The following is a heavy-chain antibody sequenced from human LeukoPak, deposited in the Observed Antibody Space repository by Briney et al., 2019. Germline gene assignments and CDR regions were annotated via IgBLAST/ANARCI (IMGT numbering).Heavy chain of an antibody. J-gene: IGHJ4*02. V-gene: IGHV1-69*01. CDR2: IIPIFGTA. CDR3: ARNGYYYDSSGYSAVDY. D-gene: IGHD3-22*01. Sequence: SSVKVSCKASGGTFSSYAISWVRQAPGQGLGWMGGIIPIFGTANYAQKFQGRVTITADESTSTAYMELSRLRSDDTAVYYCARNGYYYDSSGYSAVDYWGQGTLVTVSS. CDR1: GGTFSSYA.